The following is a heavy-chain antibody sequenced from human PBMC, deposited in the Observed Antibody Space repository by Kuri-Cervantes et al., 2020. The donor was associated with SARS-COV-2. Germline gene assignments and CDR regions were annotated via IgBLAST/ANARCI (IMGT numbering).Heavy chain of an antibody. D-gene: IGHD1-1*01. V-gene: IGHV3-11*04. J-gene: IGHJ4*02. CDR2: ISSTGSTI. CDR3: VRDGDHWNFDY. CDR1: GFTFSDYY. Sequence: GGSLRLSCAASGFTFSDYYMSWIRQAPGKGLEWVSYISSTGSTIYYADSLKGRFTISRDNAKNSLYLQMNSLRAEDTAVYYCVRDGDHWNFDYWGQGTLVTVSS.